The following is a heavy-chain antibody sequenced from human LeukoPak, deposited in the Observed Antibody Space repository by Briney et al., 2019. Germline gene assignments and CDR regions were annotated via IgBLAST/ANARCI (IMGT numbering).Heavy chain of an antibody. D-gene: IGHD3-10*01. J-gene: IGHJ4*02. CDR1: GYTFTSYD. V-gene: IGHV1-8*01. CDR2: MSPNSGNT. CDR3: ARGWASGSYRKSGFDY. Sequence: GASVKVSCKASGYTFTSYDINWVRQATGQGLEWMGWMSPNSGNTGYAQKFQGRVTMTRNTSISTAYMELSSLRSEDTAVYYCARGWASGSYRKSGFDYWGQGTLVTVSS.